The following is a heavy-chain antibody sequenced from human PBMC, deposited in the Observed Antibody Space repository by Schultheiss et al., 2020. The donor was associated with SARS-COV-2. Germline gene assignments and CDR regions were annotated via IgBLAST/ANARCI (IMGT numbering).Heavy chain of an antibody. CDR3: ARDRAATIDY. CDR2: IYTSGST. J-gene: IGHJ4*02. D-gene: IGHD3-10*01. V-gene: IGHV4-4*07. Sequence: SETLSLTCAVYGVSFSGYYWSWIRQPAGKGLEWIGRIYTSGSTNYNPSLKSRVTISVDTSKNQFSLKLSSVTAADTAVYYCARDRAATIDYWGQGTLVTVSS. CDR1: GVSFSGYY.